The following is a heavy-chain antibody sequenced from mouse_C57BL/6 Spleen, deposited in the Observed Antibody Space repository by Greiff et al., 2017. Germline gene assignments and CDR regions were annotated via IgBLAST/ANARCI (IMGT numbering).Heavy chain of an antibody. CDR3: ARPSSYYYGSSSLFAY. Sequence: QVQLQQPGAELVRPGSSVKLSCKASGYTFTSYWMHWVKQRPIQGLEWIGNIDPSDSETHYNQKFKDKATLTVDKSSSTAYMQLSSLTSEDSAVYYCARPSSYYYGSSSLFAYWGQGTLVTVSA. CDR1: GYTFTSYW. CDR2: IDPSDSET. D-gene: IGHD1-1*01. V-gene: IGHV1-52*01. J-gene: IGHJ3*01.